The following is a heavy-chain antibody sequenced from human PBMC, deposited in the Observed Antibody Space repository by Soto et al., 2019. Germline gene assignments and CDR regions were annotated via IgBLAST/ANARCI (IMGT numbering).Heavy chain of an antibody. CDR2: ISSSGSST. V-gene: IGHV3-11*01. J-gene: IGHJ3*02. CDR3: ARDWKYYDSSGYKDSAFET. D-gene: IGHD3-22*01. CDR1: GFTSSDYD. Sequence: PGGSLRLSCAASGFTSSDYDMSWIRQAPGKGLEWVSYISSSGSSTYYADSVKGRFTISRDNAKNSLYLQMNSLRAEDTAVYYCARDWKYYDSSGYKDSAFETWGQGTMVTVSS.